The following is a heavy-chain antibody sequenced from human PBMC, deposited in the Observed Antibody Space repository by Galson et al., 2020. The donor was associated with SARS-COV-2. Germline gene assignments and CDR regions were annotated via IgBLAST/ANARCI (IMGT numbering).Heavy chain of an antibody. J-gene: IGHJ6*02. Sequence: GGSLRLSCAASGFTFSNYAMHWVRQAPGKGLEWVAAVSKDGINKYYADSVRGRFTISRDNSKNTFYLQMDTLGVEDTAVYYSARGPAIEVAGTNLWGCMDALGQGTTVTVSS. D-gene: IGHD6-19*01. CDR1: GFTFSNYA. CDR2: VSKDGINK. CDR3: ARGPAIEVAGTNLWGCMDA. V-gene: IGHV3-30*04.